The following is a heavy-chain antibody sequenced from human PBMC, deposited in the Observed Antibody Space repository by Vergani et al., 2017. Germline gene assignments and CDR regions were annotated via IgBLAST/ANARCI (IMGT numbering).Heavy chain of an antibody. J-gene: IGHJ4*02. CDR3: ARGVGYCSGGSCYDY. CDR2: IYYSGST. CDR1: GGSISSYY. V-gene: IGHV4-59*12. Sequence: QVQLQESGPGLVKPSETLSLTCTVSGGSISSYYWSWIRQPPGKGLEWIGYIYYSGSTYYNPSLKSRVTISVDTSKNQFSLKLSSVTAADTAVYYCARGVGYCSGGSCYDYWGQGTLVTVSS. D-gene: IGHD2-15*01.